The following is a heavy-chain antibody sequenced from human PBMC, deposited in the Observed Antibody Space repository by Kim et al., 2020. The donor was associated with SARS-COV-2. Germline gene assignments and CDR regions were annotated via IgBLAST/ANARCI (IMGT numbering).Heavy chain of an antibody. CDR3: AKYYGGVDS. J-gene: IGHJ4*02. CDR2: GSA. V-gene: IGHV4-59*10. Sequence: GSAKHNPSLKSRVTMSVDMAKNQFSLKLSSVTAADTAVYYCAKYYGGVDSWGQGTLVTVSS. D-gene: IGHD3-10*01.